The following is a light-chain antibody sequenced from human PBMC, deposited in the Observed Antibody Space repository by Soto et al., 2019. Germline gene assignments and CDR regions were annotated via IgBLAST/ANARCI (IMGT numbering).Light chain of an antibody. CDR1: QSVRSRY. CDR3: QQYDNSPGT. CDR2: GAS. V-gene: IGKV3-20*01. J-gene: IGKJ1*01. Sequence: EIVLTQSPGTLSLSPGERATLSCRASQSVRSRYLAWYQQKPGRAPRLLIYGASNRATGIPDRFSGSGSGTDFTLTVSRLEPADFAVYFCQQYDNSPGTFGQWTKVEIK.